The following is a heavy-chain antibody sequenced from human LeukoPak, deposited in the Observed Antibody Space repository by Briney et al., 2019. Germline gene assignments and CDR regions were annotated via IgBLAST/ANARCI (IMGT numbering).Heavy chain of an antibody. CDR2: MNPNSGNT. Sequence: ASVKVSCKASGYTFTSYDINWVRQATGQGLEWMGWMNPNSGNTGYAQKFQGRVTITRNTSISTAYMELSSLRSEDTAVYYCARGGYYDFWSGYYIWFDPWGQGTLVTVSS. V-gene: IGHV1-8*03. D-gene: IGHD3-3*01. J-gene: IGHJ5*02. CDR1: GYTFTSYD. CDR3: ARGGYYDFWSGYYIWFDP.